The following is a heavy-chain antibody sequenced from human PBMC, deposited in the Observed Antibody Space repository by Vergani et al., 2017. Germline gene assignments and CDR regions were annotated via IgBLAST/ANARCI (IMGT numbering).Heavy chain of an antibody. CDR3: ARDLRLLYSRFDP. CDR2: TWYDGNNK. V-gene: IGHV3-33*01. D-gene: IGHD5-12*01. J-gene: IGHJ5*02. Sequence: QVQLVESGGGVVQPGRSMRLSCAASGFTFNQYGMHWVRQAPGKGLELVAVTWYDGNNKQYADSVKGRFTISRDNSKSTMYLQMNSLRDEDTGVYYCARDLRLLYSRFDPWGQGTLVTVSS. CDR1: GFTFNQYG.